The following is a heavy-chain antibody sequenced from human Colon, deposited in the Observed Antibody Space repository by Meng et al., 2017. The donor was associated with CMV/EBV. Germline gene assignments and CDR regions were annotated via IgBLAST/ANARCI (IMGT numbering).Heavy chain of an antibody. J-gene: IGHJ4*02. V-gene: IGHV1-18*01. D-gene: IGHD3-16*01. CDR3: ARDRGGPPFDY. CDR2: FNPDNGNI. Sequence: QVQLVPSGAAVKKPGASVKVSCKASGYTFITHAINWVRQAPGQGLEWMGWFNPDNGNINYAQKLQGRVTLTTDTSTSTAYMELRSLRSDDTAVYYCARDRGGPPFDYWGQGTLVTVSS. CDR1: GYTFITHA.